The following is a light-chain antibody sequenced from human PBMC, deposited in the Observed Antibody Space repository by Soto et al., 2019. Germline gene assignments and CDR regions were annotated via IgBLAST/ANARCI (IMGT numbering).Light chain of an antibody. V-gene: IGLV2-14*01. CDR3: SSYTSSIL. Sequence: QSVLTQPASGSGSPGQSITISCTGTSSDVGGYNYVSWYQQHPGKAPKLMIYDVSNRPSGVSNRFSGSKSGNTASLTISGLQAEHEADYYCSSYTSSILFGGGTKLTLL. CDR2: DVS. J-gene: IGLJ2*01. CDR1: SSDVGGYNY.